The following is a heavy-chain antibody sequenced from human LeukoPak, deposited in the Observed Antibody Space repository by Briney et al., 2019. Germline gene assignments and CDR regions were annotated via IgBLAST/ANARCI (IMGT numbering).Heavy chain of an antibody. CDR2: IGTAGDT. CDR1: GFTFSSYD. CDR3: ARARYYYDSSGYYYTLRPYYFDY. D-gene: IGHD3-22*01. Sequence: HPGGSLRLSCAASGFTFSSYDMHWVRQATGKGLEWVSAIGTAGDTYYPGSVKGRFTISRENAKNSLYLQMNSLRAGDTAVYYCARARYYYDSSGYYYTLRPYYFDYWGQGTLVTVPS. J-gene: IGHJ4*02. V-gene: IGHV3-13*01.